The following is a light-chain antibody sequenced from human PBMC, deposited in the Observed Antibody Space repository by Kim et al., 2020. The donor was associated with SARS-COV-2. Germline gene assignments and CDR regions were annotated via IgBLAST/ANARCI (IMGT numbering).Light chain of an antibody. V-gene: IGKV3-20*01. CDR2: DAS. Sequence: SPVERATPSCRASKTVNYNDLAWYQHKPGPAPRLLIHDASSRATGIPDRFSGSGSGTDFTLTISRLEPEDVAVYYCQQYGRSATFGQGTKVDIK. CDR3: QQYGRSAT. J-gene: IGKJ1*01. CDR1: KTVNYND.